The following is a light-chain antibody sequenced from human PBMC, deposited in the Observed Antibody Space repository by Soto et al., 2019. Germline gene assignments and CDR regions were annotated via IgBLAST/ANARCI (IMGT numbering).Light chain of an antibody. CDR2: EVN. CDR3: SAYTTTSTLI. V-gene: IGLV2-14*01. CDR1: SSDVGGYDY. Sequence: QSVLAQPASVSGSPGQSVTISCTGTSSDVGGYDYVSWYQQHPGTAPKLMLYEVNNRPSGVSNRFSGSKSGNTASLFISGLQTEDEADYYCSAYTTTSTLIFGTGTKVTVL. J-gene: IGLJ1*01.